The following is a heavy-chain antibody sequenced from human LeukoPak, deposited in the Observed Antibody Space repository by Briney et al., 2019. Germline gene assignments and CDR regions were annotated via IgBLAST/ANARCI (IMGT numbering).Heavy chain of an antibody. CDR1: GFTFSSND. Sequence: GGSLRLSCTASGFTFSSNDMSWVRQAPGKGLEWVSLIYSGGSTYYSDSVKGRFTISRDDSKNTLYLQMGSLRAEDMAVYYCARGPRSRSYFDYWGQGTLVTVSS. CDR3: ARGPRSRSYFDY. D-gene: IGHD4-17*01. J-gene: IGHJ4*02. V-gene: IGHV3-66*02. CDR2: IYSGGST.